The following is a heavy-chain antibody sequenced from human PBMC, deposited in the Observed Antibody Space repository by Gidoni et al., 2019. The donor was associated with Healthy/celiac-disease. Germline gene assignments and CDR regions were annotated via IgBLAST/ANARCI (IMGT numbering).Heavy chain of an antibody. Sequence: EVQLVESGGGLVQPGRSLRLSCAASGFTFDDYAMHWVRQAPGKGLEWVSGISWNSGSIGYADSVKGRFTISRDNAKNSLYLQMNSLRAEDTALYYCAKLDILTGYGTDNDYWGQGTLVTVSS. CDR1: GFTFDDYA. V-gene: IGHV3-9*01. D-gene: IGHD3-9*01. CDR3: AKLDILTGYGTDNDY. CDR2: ISWNSGSI. J-gene: IGHJ4*02.